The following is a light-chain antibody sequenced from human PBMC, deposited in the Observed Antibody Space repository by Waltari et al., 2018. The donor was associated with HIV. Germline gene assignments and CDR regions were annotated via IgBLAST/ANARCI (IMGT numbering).Light chain of an antibody. Sequence: DIVMTQSPLSLPVTPGEPASISCRSRQSLLHRSGYYYLEWYLQKPGQSPQRLLYLGSNRASGVPGRMSGSGSGTDFKLKISRVEAEDVGVYYCMKGLETATFGQGTRLEIK. CDR1: QSLLHRSGYYY. CDR3: MKGLETAT. V-gene: IGKV2-28*01. CDR2: LGS. J-gene: IGKJ5*01.